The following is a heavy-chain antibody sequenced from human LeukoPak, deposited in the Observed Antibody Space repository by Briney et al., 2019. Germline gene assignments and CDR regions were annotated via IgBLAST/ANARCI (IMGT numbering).Heavy chain of an antibody. J-gene: IGHJ5*02. V-gene: IGHV3-74*01. CDR3: ARGIRSQFDP. Sequence: GGSLRLSCAASGFTFSSYWMHWDRQAPGKGLVWVSRINTDGSSTSYADSVKGRFTISRDNANNTLYLQMNSLRAEDTAVFYCARGIRSQFDPWGQGTLVTVSS. CDR1: GFTFSSYW. D-gene: IGHD3-16*02. CDR2: INTDGSST.